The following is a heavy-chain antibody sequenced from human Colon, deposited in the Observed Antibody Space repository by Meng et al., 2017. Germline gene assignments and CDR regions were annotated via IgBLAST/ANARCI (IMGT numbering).Heavy chain of an antibody. J-gene: IGHJ4*02. CDR3: ARGGYYYDSSGFRAALDY. CDR1: GYTFTTYD. Sequence: QVQLVQSGAEMKKPGASLKVSCKASGYTFTTYDINWVRQATGQGLEWMGWMNPDSGDTGYAQKFQGRLTMTRDTSISAAYMELTSLRSEDTAVYYCARGGYYYDSSGFRAALDYWGQGALVTVSS. CDR2: MNPDSGDT. D-gene: IGHD3-22*01. V-gene: IGHV1-8*01.